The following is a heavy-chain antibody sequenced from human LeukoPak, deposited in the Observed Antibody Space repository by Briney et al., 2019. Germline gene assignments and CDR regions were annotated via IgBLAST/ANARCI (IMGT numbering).Heavy chain of an antibody. V-gene: IGHV3-30*03. J-gene: IGHJ4*02. Sequence: GGSLRLSCAASGGTFRSYGMHWVRQAPGKGLECVALISSDGNDKLYGDSVKGRFTISRDDSKSTLYLQMNSLRAEDTAVYYCTTKVIRGNSGDDYDDWGQGTLVTVSS. CDR2: ISSDGNDK. CDR3: TTKVIRGNSGDDYDD. D-gene: IGHD5-12*01. CDR1: GGTFRSYG.